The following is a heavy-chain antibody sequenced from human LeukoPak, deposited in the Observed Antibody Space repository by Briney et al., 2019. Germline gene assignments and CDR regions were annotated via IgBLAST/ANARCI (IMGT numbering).Heavy chain of an antibody. Sequence: PSETLSLTCAVSGGSISSGGYSWSWIRQPPGKGLEWIGYIYYSGSTNYNPSLKSRVTISVDTSKNQFSLKLSSVTAADTAVYYCARDVDSGAFDYWGQGTLVTVSS. D-gene: IGHD3-10*01. V-gene: IGHV4-61*08. J-gene: IGHJ4*02. CDR2: IYYSGST. CDR3: ARDVDSGAFDY. CDR1: GGSISSGGYS.